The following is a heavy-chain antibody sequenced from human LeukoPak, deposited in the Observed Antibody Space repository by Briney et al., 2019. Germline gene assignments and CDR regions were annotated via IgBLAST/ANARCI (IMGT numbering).Heavy chain of an antibody. CDR3: ARVTWSGYYHYAFDI. J-gene: IGHJ3*02. V-gene: IGHV3-66*02. Sequence: GGSLRLSCAASGFTVSSNYMSWVRQAPGKGLEWASVIYSGGSTYYADSVKGRFTISRDNSKNTLYLQMNSLRAEDTAVHYCARVTWSGYYHYAFDIWGQGTMVTVSS. CDR2: IYSGGST. CDR1: GFTVSSNY. D-gene: IGHD3-3*01.